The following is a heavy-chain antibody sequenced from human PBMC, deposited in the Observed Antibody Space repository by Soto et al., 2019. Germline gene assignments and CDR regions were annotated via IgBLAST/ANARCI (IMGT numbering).Heavy chain of an antibody. D-gene: IGHD5-12*01. CDR1: GYSFTSYW. CDR2: IYPGDSDT. V-gene: IGHV5-51*01. Sequence: PGESRKISCKGSGYSFTSYWIGWVRQMPGKGLEWMGIIYPGDSDTRYSPSFQGQVTISADKSISTAHLQWSSLKASDTAMYYCARVTAPSEMATTQFDYWGQGTLVTVSS. J-gene: IGHJ4*02. CDR3: ARVTAPSEMATTQFDY.